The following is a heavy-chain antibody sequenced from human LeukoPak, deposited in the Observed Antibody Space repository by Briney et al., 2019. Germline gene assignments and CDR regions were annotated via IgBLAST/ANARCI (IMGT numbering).Heavy chain of an antibody. CDR3: ARDPDEAHCSSTSCRRAWFDP. Sequence: SVKVSCKASGGTFSSYAISCVRQAPGQGLEWMGRIIPIFGIANYAQKFQGRVTITADKSTSTAYMELSSLRSEDTAVYYCARDPDEAHCSSTSCRRAWFDPWGQGTLVTVSS. J-gene: IGHJ5*02. CDR2: IIPIFGIA. V-gene: IGHV1-69*04. D-gene: IGHD2-2*01. CDR1: GGTFSSYA.